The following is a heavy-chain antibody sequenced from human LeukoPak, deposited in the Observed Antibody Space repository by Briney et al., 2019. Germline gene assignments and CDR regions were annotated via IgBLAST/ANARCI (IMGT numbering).Heavy chain of an antibody. CDR3: AREGYSSSLDY. CDR2: INHSGST. J-gene: IGHJ4*02. V-gene: IGHV4-34*01. D-gene: IGHD6-6*01. Sequence: SETLSLTCAVYGGSFSGYYWSWIRQPPGKGLEWFGEINHSGSTNYNPSLKSRVTISVDTSKNQFSLKLSSVTAADTAVYYCAREGYSSSLDYWGQGTLVTVSS. CDR1: GGSFSGYY.